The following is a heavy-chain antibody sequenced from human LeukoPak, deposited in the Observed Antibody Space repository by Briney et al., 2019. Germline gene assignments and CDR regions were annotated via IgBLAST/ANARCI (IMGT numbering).Heavy chain of an antibody. CDR2: ISSSSSYI. Sequence: GGSLRLSCAGSGFTFSSYSMNWVRQAPGKGLEWVSSISSSSSYIYYADSVKGRFTISRDNAKNSLYLQMNSLRAEDTAVYYCARDHSIAVDYWGQGTLVTVSS. J-gene: IGHJ4*02. CDR3: ARDHSIAVDY. D-gene: IGHD6-6*01. CDR1: GFTFSSYS. V-gene: IGHV3-21*01.